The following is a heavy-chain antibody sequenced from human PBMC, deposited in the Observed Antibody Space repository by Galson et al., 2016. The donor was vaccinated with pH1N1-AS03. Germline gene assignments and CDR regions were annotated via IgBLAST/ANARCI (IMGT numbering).Heavy chain of an antibody. CDR2: IYPGDSDT. V-gene: IGHV5-51*01. CDR3: ARQVRDGYNDYFEY. J-gene: IGHJ4*02. Sequence: QSGAEVKKPGESLKISCQASGYKFSTYWIGWVRQMPGKGLEWMALIYPGDSDTRYSPSFQGQVTISADRSINTAYLQWSSLMASDTAIYYCARQVRDGYNDYFEYWGQGILVTVSS. D-gene: IGHD5-24*01. CDR1: GYKFSTYW.